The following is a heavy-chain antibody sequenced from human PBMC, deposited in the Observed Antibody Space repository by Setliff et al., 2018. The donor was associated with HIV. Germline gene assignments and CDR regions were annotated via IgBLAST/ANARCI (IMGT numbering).Heavy chain of an antibody. J-gene: IGHJ6*03. CDR2: INPNSGGT. Sequence: ASVKVSCKASGYTFSGYYMHWVRQAPGQELEWMGWINPNSGGTNYAQKFQGRVTMTRDTSISTAYMELSRLRSDDTAVYYCARGDIIAVPAAIDMDVWGKGTTVTVS. V-gene: IGHV1-2*02. CDR3: ARGDIIAVPAAIDMDV. D-gene: IGHD2-2*01. CDR1: GYTFSGYY.